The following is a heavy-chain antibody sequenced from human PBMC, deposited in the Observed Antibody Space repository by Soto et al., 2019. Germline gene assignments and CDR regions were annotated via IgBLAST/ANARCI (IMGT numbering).Heavy chain of an antibody. Sequence: QLPLQESGPGLVKPSETLSLTCSVSGDSINSDKYYWGWIRQPPGKVLEWIGRIYYRGNTYYNQSLQSRFTISLDKSKSQFSLKLNSVTAADSAVYFCARLEGLATISYSFDFWGQGALVNVSS. D-gene: IGHD3-9*01. J-gene: IGHJ4*02. V-gene: IGHV4-39*01. CDR1: GDSINSDKYY. CDR2: IYYRGNT. CDR3: ARLEGLATISYSFDF.